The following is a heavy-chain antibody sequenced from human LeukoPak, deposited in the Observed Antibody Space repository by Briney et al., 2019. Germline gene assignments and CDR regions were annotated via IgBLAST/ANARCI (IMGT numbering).Heavy chain of an antibody. V-gene: IGHV3-21*01. J-gene: IGHJ4*02. CDR3: ARALGYDSSGLLGY. CDR1: GFTLSSYS. Sequence: GGSLRLSCAASGFTLSSYSMNWVRQAPGKGLEWVSSISSSSTYIYYADSVKGRFTISRDNAKNSLYLQMNSLRAEDTAVYYCARALGYDSSGLLGYWGQGTLVTVSS. CDR2: ISSSSTYI. D-gene: IGHD3-22*01.